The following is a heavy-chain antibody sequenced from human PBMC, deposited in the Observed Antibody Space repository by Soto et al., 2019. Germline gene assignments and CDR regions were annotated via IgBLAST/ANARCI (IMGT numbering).Heavy chain of an antibody. J-gene: IGHJ6*02. CDR1: GGSFSSDSFI. CDR3: ARDHKWDGMDV. Sequence: PSETLSLTCSVSGGSFSSDSFIWRWVRQFPWKGLEWIGYINYSGTTYYNPSLRSRITMSVDTSKNQFSLNLSSVTAADTAVYYCARDHKWDGMDVWGQGXTVTVYS. D-gene: IGHD1-26*01. V-gene: IGHV4-31*03. CDR2: INYSGTT.